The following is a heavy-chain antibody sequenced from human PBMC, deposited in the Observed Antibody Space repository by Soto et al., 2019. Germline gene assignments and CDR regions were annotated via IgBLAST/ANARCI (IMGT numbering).Heavy chain of an antibody. CDR2: IIPISETT. CDR3: ARSQGSSTSLEIYYYYYYGMDV. Sequence: QVQLVQSGAEVKKPGSSVKVSCKDSGGTFSSYAISWVRQAPGQGLEWMGGIIPISETTTYAQKFQGRVTNTADESKSTAYMELSSLRSEDTAVYYCARSQGSSTSLEIYYYYYYGMDVWGKGTTVTVSS. J-gene: IGHJ6*04. V-gene: IGHV1-69*01. D-gene: IGHD2-2*01. CDR1: GGTFSSYA.